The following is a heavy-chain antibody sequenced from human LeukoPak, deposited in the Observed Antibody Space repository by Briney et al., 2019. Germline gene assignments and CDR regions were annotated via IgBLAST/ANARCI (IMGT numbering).Heavy chain of an antibody. Sequence: QPGGSLRLSCAASGFSFDDYGMHWVRQVPGKGLEGFSGITWNSNREGYTDSVKGRFTISRDNAKNSLYLQMNSLRVEDTALYYCAKDGGGVTMTLDYWGQGTLVTVS. D-gene: IGHD4-17*01. CDR1: GFSFDDYG. J-gene: IGHJ4*02. V-gene: IGHV3-9*01. CDR2: ITWNSNRE. CDR3: AKDGGGVTMTLDY.